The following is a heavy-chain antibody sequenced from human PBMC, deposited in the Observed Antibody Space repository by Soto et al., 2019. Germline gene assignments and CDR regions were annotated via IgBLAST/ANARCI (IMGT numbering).Heavy chain of an antibody. CDR1: GGSVSSGSYY. V-gene: IGHV4-61*01. Sequence: KPSETLSLTCTVSGGSVSSGSYYWSWIRQPPGKGLEWIGYIYYSGSTNYNPSLKSRVTISVDTSKNQFSLKLSSVTAADTAVYYCARDTSNHYYDSSGYYAYYYYGMDVWGQGTTVTVSS. CDR3: ARDTSNHYYDSSGYYAYYYYGMDV. J-gene: IGHJ6*02. D-gene: IGHD3-22*01. CDR2: IYYSGST.